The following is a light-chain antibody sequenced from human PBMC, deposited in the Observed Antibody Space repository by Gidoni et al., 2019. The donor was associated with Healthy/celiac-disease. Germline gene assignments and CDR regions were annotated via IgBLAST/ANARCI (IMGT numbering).Light chain of an antibody. CDR2: AAA. J-gene: IGKJ1*01. CDR1: QGISSY. V-gene: IGKV1-8*01. Sequence: IRMTQSPSSFSASTGDRVTITCRASQGISSYLAWYQQKPGKAPKLLIYAAATLQSGVPSRVSGSGSGTDFTLTISCLQAEDFATYYCQQYYSYPWTFGQGTKVEIK. CDR3: QQYYSYPWT.